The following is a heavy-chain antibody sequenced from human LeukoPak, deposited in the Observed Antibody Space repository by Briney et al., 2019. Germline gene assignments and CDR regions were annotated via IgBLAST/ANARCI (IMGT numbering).Heavy chain of an antibody. CDR2: IYHSGST. J-gene: IGHJ4*02. D-gene: IGHD2-8*01. Sequence: SETLSLTCTVSGYSISSGYYWGWIRRPPGKGLEWIGSIYHSGSTYYNPSLKSRVTISVDTSKNQFSLKLSSVTAADTAVYYCAREAKAPMGYYFDYWGQGTLVTVSS. CDR1: GYSISSGYY. V-gene: IGHV4-38-2*02. CDR3: AREAKAPMGYYFDY.